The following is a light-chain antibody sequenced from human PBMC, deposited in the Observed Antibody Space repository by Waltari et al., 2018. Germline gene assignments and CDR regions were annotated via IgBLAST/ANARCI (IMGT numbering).Light chain of an antibody. CDR2: AAS. CDR3: QLAQRFPF. CDR1: QTVSDY. J-gene: IGKJ3*01. V-gene: IGKV1-39*01. Sequence: DIQMTQSPSSLSASVGDRVTITCRASQTVSDYLNWYQKQPGKAPKLLIYAASRLQSGVPSRFSGSGSGTNFTLTINSLQPEDFATYYCQLAQRFPFFGPGTKVDVK.